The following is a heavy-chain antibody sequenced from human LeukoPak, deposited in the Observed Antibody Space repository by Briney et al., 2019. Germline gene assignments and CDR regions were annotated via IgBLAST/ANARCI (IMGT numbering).Heavy chain of an antibody. CDR1: GFTFTTYR. CDR2: IKQDGSEK. D-gene: IGHD3-10*01. Sequence: PGGSLRLSCAASGFTFTTYRMGWVRQAPGKGLEWVDNIKQDGSEKYYVDSVKGRFTISRDNAKNALYLQMNSLRAEDTAMYYCARPLMYYYGSETYFWFDPWGQGTLVTVSS. J-gene: IGHJ5*02. CDR3: ARPLMYYYGSETYFWFDP. V-gene: IGHV3-7*01.